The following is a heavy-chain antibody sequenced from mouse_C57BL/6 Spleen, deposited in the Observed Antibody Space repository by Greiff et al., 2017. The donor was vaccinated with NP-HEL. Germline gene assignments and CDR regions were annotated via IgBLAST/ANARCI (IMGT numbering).Heavy chain of an antibody. J-gene: IGHJ2*01. CDR2: IYPRSGNT. Sequence: VQLQQSGAELARPGASVKLSCKASGYTFTSYGISWVKQRTGQGLEWIGEIYPRSGNTYYNEKFKGKATLTADKSSSTAYMELRSLTSEDSAVYFCARGGGDYEKVYFDYWGQGTTLTVPS. CDR1: GYTFTSYG. V-gene: IGHV1-81*01. CDR3: ARGGGDYEKVYFDY. D-gene: IGHD2-4*01.